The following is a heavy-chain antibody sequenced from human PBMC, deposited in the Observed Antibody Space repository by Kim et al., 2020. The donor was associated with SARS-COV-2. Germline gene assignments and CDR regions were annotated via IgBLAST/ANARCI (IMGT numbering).Heavy chain of an antibody. CDR3: ARSSSWYLLSTFDY. CDR1: GGSFSGYY. V-gene: IGHV4-34*01. J-gene: IGHJ4*02. CDR2: INHSGST. D-gene: IGHD6-13*01. Sequence: SETLSLTCAVYGGSFSGYYWSWIRQPPGKGLEWIGEINHSGSTNYNPSLKSRVTISVDTSKNQFSLKLSSVTAADTAVYYCARSSSWYLLSTFDYWGQGTLVTVSS.